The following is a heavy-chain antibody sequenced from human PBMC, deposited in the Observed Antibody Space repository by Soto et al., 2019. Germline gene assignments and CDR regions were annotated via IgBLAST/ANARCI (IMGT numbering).Heavy chain of an antibody. Sequence: QVQLVESGGGLVKPGGSLRLSCAASGFIFSDYYMSWIRQAPGKGLEWISYISSSGSTMYYADSVKGRFTISRDNAKNSLYVQMNSLRAEDTAVYYCERDRSGVSLSYYYMDVWGKGTTVTVSS. V-gene: IGHV3-11*01. CDR2: ISSSGSTM. D-gene: IGHD2-8*01. J-gene: IGHJ6*03. CDR3: ERDRSGVSLSYYYMDV. CDR1: GFIFSDYY.